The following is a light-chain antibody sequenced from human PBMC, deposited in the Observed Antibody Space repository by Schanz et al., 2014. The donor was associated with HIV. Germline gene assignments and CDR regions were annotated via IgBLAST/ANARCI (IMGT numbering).Light chain of an antibody. V-gene: IGKV1-5*03. CDR2: QAS. J-gene: IGKJ1*01. CDR3: QQYHSSAWT. Sequence: DIQMTQSPSSLSASVGDRVSLTCRASQNIGFWLTWYQQKPGKAPNLLIFQASTLNSGVPSRFSGSGSGTEFTLTIYSLQPDDSATYYCQQYHSSAWTFGQGTRLEIK. CDR1: QNIGFW.